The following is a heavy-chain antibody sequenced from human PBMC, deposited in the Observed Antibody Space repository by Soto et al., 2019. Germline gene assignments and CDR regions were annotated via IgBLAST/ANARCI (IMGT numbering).Heavy chain of an antibody. CDR1: GGSISSRTYY. D-gene: IGHD2-2*01. CDR3: ARGLYCSSTSCSSAEYFQH. Sequence: PSETLSLTCTVSGGSISSRTYYSAWIRQPPGKGLEWIGSISYSGSTTHNLSLKSRTTISVDTSKNQFSLKLSSVTAADTAVYYCARGLYCSSTSCSSAEYFQHWGQGTLVTVSS. V-gene: IGHV4-39*01. CDR2: ISYSGST. J-gene: IGHJ1*01.